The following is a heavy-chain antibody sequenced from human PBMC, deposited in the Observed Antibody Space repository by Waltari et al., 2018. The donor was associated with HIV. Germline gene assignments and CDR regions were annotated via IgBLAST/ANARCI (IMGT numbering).Heavy chain of an antibody. Sequence: QVHLVQSGPEVKRPGASVKISCKAYGYNFINFDVNWVRQAAGQGPEWLGRMNPNSGNTASPYIFEERVTMTRDVSTDTAYLEMSGLTPEDTAIYYCARNSSGKGNRYFYYGLDVWGQGTPVTV. CDR1: GYNFINFD. V-gene: IGHV1-8*02. J-gene: IGHJ6*02. D-gene: IGHD3-22*01. CDR3: ARNSSGKGNRYFYYGLDV. CDR2: MNPNSGNT.